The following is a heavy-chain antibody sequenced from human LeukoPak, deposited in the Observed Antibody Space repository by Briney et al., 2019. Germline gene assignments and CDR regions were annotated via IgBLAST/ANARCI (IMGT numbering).Heavy chain of an antibody. J-gene: IGHJ4*02. CDR1: GFSFSSYA. CDR2: ISIIGADT. V-gene: IGHV3-23*01. D-gene: IGHD2-21*01. Sequence: PGGSLRLSCAASGFSFSSYAMSWVRQAPGKGLEWVSAISIIGADTYYADSVKGRFTISRDNSKNTLYLQMSSLRAEDTAIYYCAKEFVHTYAYYACFDYWGQGTLVTVSS. CDR3: AKEFVHTYAYYACFDY.